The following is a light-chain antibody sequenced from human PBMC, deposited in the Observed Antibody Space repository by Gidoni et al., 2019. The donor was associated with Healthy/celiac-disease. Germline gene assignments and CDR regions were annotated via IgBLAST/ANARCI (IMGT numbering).Light chain of an antibody. Sequence: IVLTQSPATLSLSPGERATLSCRASQSVSSYLAWYQQRPGQAPRLLLYDASNRATGIPARFSGSGSGTDFTLTISSLEPEDFAVYYCQQRSNWPLTFGGGTQVEIK. CDR2: DAS. CDR1: QSVSSY. CDR3: QQRSNWPLT. V-gene: IGKV3-11*01. J-gene: IGKJ4*01.